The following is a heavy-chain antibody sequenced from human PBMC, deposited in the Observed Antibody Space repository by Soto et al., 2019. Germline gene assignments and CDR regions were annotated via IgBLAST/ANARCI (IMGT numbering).Heavy chain of an antibody. V-gene: IGHV3-30-3*01. Sequence: QVQLVESGGGVVQPGRSLRLSCAASGFTFSSYAMHWVRQAPGKGLAWVAVISYDGSNKYYADSVKGRFTISRDNSKNTLYLQMNSLRAEDTAVYYCARLLLEVVVRGVSVGPEGPDPNYYYGMDVWGQGTTVTVSS. CDR2: ISYDGSNK. J-gene: IGHJ6*02. CDR3: ARLLLEVVVRGVSVGPEGPDPNYYYGMDV. CDR1: GFTFSSYA. D-gene: IGHD3-10*01.